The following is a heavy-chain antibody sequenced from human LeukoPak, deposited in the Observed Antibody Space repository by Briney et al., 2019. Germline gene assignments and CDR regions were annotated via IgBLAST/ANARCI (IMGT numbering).Heavy chain of an antibody. CDR3: ARYVPIAAAGTLFDY. V-gene: IGHV1-18*04. CDR2: ISADNGNT. Sequence: ASVKVSCKGSGYTLSNHAFSWVRQAPGQGLEWMGWISADNGNTNHAQKFQGRVSLTTDASTSTAYMELRSLRSDDTAVYYCARYVPIAAAGTLFDYWGQGTLVTVSS. J-gene: IGHJ4*02. CDR1: GYTLSNHA. D-gene: IGHD6-13*01.